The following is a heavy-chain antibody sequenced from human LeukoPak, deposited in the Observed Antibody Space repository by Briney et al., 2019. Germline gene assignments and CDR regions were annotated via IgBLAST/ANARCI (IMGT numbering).Heavy chain of an antibody. J-gene: IGHJ5*02. CDR2: ISYDGSKK. CDR3: ARKEQYASGAPNWFDP. CDR1: GFTFGDYA. D-gene: IGHD3-10*01. V-gene: IGHV3-30-3*01. Sequence: PGGSLRLSCTVSGFTFGDYAINWVRQAPGKGLEWVAVISYDGSKKFYADSVKGRFTISRDNSKNTLYLQMNSLRTEDAAVYYCARKEQYASGAPNWFDPWGQGTLVTVSS.